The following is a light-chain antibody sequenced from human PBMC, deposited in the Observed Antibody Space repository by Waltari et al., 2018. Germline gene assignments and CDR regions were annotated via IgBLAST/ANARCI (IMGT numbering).Light chain of an antibody. CDR2: DVN. V-gene: IGLV2-14*03. J-gene: IGLJ3*02. CDR3: CSFTRSNSWV. Sequence: HSALAQPASVSGSPGQSITLSCTGTSSDVGAYNYVSWYQQPPGKAPRLMIFDVNDRPAGVSYRFSGSKSGNTASLTISGLQAEDEADYYCCSFTRSNSWVFGGGTKLTVL. CDR1: SSDVGAYNY.